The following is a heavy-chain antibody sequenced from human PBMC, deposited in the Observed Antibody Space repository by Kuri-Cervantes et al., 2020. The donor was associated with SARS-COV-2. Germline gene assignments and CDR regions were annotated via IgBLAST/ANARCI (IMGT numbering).Heavy chain of an antibody. CDR2: TRNKANSYTT. J-gene: IGHJ6*02. Sequence: GGSLRLSCAASGFTVSSNYMDWVRRAPGKGLEWVGRTRNKANSYTTEYAASVKGRFTISRDDSKNSLYLQMNSLKTEDTAVYYCATTTVVIGSYYYYYGMDVWGQGTTVTVSS. D-gene: IGHD4-23*01. CDR1: GFTVSSNY. V-gene: IGHV3-72*01. CDR3: ATTTVVIGSYYYYYGMDV.